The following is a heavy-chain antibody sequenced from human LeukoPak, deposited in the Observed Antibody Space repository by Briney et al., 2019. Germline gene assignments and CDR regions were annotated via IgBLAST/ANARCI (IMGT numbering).Heavy chain of an antibody. CDR1: GYTLTELS. V-gene: IGHV1-24*01. J-gene: IGHJ4*02. CDR3: ARDEPYNSGWYYFDY. CDR2: FDPEDGET. Sequence: GASVKVSCKVSGYTLTELSMHWVRQAPGKGLEWMGGFDPEDGETIYAQKLQGRVTMTTDTSTSTAYMELRSLRSDDTAVYYCARDEPYNSGWYYFDYWGQGSLVTVSS. D-gene: IGHD6-19*01.